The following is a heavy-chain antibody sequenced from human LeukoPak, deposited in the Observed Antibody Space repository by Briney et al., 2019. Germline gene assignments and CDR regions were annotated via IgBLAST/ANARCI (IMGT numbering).Heavy chain of an antibody. J-gene: IGHJ6*02. V-gene: IGHV1-2*02. D-gene: IGHD2-21*01. CDR1: GYTFTGYY. CDR2: INPNGGGT. CDR3: ASRDYSFYGMDV. Sequence: ASVKASCKASGYTFTGYYLHWVRQAPAQGLEWLGWINPNGGGTKYAQRFQGRVTLTRDTSISTAYMELARLTSDDTAVYYCASRDYSFYGMDVWGQGTTVTVSS.